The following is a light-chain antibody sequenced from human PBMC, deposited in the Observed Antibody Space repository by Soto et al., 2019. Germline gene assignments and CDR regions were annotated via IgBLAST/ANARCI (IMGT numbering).Light chain of an antibody. J-gene: IGKJ1*01. CDR3: QQYGSSPWT. V-gene: IGKV3-20*01. Sequence: ETVLTQSAGTLSLSPGERATLFCRASQSVSSSYLAWYQQKPGQAPRLLIYGASSRATGIPDRFSGSGSGTDFTLTISRLEPEDFAVYYCQQYGSSPWTFGQGTKVDIK. CDR1: QSVSSSY. CDR2: GAS.